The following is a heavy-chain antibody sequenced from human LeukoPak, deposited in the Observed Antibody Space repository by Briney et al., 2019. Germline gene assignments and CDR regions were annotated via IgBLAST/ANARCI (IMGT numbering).Heavy chain of an antibody. V-gene: IGHV3-11*01. Sequence: PGGSLRLSCAASGFTFSDYYMSWIRQAPGKGLEWVSYISSSGSTIYYADSVKGRFTISRDNSKNSLYLQMNSLRTEDTALYYCAKDLLGAGEYGMDVWGQGTTVTVSS. CDR2: ISSSGSTI. D-gene: IGHD3-10*01. CDR3: AKDLLGAGEYGMDV. CDR1: GFTFSDYY. J-gene: IGHJ6*02.